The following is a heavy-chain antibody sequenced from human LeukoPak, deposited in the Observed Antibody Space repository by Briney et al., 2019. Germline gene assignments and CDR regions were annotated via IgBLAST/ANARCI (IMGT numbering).Heavy chain of an antibody. CDR3: ARGDSGSYYDSVDY. D-gene: IGHD1-26*01. J-gene: IGHJ4*02. Sequence: GGSLRLSCAASGFTFSSYGMHWVRQAPGKGLEWVAFIRYDGSNKYYADSVKGRFTISRDNSKNTLYLQMNSLRAEDTAVYYCARGDSGSYYDSVDYWGQGTLVTVSS. V-gene: IGHV3-30*02. CDR1: GFTFSSYG. CDR2: IRYDGSNK.